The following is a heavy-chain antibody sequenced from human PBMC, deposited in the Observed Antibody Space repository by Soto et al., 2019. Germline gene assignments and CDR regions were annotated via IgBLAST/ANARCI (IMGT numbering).Heavy chain of an antibody. J-gene: IGHJ6*02. D-gene: IGHD1-1*01. CDR1: GGTLTSYA. Sequence: QVQLVQSGVEVKKPGSSVKVSCKASGGTLTSYAIDWVRQAPGHGLEWMGGIIPIFGNTYYAQRLQGRVPLPAGESTRTAYRDLSTLTSEDTAVYYCARGTVTGSEYNFYYYGMDVWGQGTTVIVSS. V-gene: IGHV1-69*12. CDR2: IIPIFGNT. CDR3: ARGTVTGSEYNFYYYGMDV.